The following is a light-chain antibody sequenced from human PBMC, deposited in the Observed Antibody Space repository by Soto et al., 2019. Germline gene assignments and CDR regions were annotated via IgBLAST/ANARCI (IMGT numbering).Light chain of an antibody. J-gene: IGKJ1*01. CDR1: QSVTSTS. Sequence: EIVLTQSPGTLSLSPGERATLSCRASQSVTSTSLAWYQQKPGQAPRLLVYGASSRATDIPDRFSGSGSGTDFTLIISRLEPEDFAVYYCQQYGTPPETFGQGTKVDIK. CDR2: GAS. CDR3: QQYGTPPET. V-gene: IGKV3-20*01.